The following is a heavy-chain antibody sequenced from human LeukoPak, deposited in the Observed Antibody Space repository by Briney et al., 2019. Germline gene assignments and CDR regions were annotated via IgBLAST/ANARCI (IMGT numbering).Heavy chain of an antibody. CDR3: ARGGYCSSTSCGWFDP. Sequence: GESLKISCKGSGYSFTSYWIGWVRQMPGKGLEWMGIIYPDDSDTRYSPSFQGQVTISADKSITTAYLQWSSLKAADTAMYYCARGGYCSSTSCGWFDPWGQGTLVTVSS. CDR1: GYSFTSYW. V-gene: IGHV5-51*01. J-gene: IGHJ5*02. CDR2: IYPDDSDT. D-gene: IGHD2-2*01.